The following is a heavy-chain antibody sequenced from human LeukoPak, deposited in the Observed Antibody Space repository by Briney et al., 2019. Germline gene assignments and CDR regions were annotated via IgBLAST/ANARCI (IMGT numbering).Heavy chain of an antibody. CDR1: GVTFSSYC. CDR3: ARPRQVAATPVDLGPFFDY. Sequence: GGSLRLSCAASGVTFSSYCMSWVRQAPGKGLEWVANIKQDGSEKYHVDSVQGRFTNSRDNAKTSLYLQMNSLRAEHTAVYYCARPRQVAATPVDLGPFFDYWGQGTLVTVSS. V-gene: IGHV3-7*01. J-gene: IGHJ4*02. CDR2: IKQDGSEK. D-gene: IGHD2-15*01.